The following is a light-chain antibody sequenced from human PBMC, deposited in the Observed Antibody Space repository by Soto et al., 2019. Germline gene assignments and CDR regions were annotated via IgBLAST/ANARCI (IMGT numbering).Light chain of an antibody. V-gene: IGLV2-14*01. Sequence: QSALTQPASVSGSPGQSITISCTGTTSDIGGYNFVSWFQQHPGTAPKLMIYEVNNRPSGVSDRFSGSKSGNTASLTISGLQAEDEADYYCTSFTNSNTWVFGGGTKLTVL. CDR1: TSDIGGYNF. CDR3: TSFTNSNTWV. CDR2: EVN. J-gene: IGLJ3*02.